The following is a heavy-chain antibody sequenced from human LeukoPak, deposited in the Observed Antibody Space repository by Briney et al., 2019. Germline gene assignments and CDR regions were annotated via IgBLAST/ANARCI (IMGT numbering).Heavy chain of an antibody. Sequence: PSETLSLTCAVYGGSFSGYYWSWIRQPPGKGLEWIGEINHSGSTNYNPSLKSRVTISVDTSKNQFSLKLSSVTAADTAVYYCARDSVATAGFSFHHWGQGTLVTVSS. J-gene: IGHJ4*02. V-gene: IGHV4-34*01. CDR1: GGSFSGYY. CDR2: INHSGST. CDR3: ARDSVATAGFSFHH. D-gene: IGHD6-13*01.